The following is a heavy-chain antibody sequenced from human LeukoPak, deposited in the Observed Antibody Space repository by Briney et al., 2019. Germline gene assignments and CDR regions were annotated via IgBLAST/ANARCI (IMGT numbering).Heavy chain of an antibody. CDR3: VRDIAAAGGFDY. CDR1: GGSFSGYY. CDR2: INNGGST. Sequence: SETLSLTCGVYGGSFSGYYWSWIRQPPGKGLEWIGEINNGGSTNYNPSLKSRVTISVDTSKNQFSLKLSSVTAADTAVYYCVRDIAAAGGFDYWGQGTLVTVSS. V-gene: IGHV4-34*01. J-gene: IGHJ4*02. D-gene: IGHD6-13*01.